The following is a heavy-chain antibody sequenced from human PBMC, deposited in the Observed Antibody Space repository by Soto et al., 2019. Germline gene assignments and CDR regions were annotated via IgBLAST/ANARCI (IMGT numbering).Heavy chain of an antibody. CDR3: AREGGYYDSSGYVVGRYYYGMDV. CDR1: GFTFSSYS. D-gene: IGHD3-22*01. Sequence: EVQLLESGGGLVQPGGSLRLSCAASGFTFSSYSMNWVRQAPGKGLEWVSSISSSSSYIYYADSVKGRFTISRDNAKNSLYLQMHSLRAEDTAVYYCAREGGYYDSSGYVVGRYYYGMDVWGQGTTVTVSS. J-gene: IGHJ6*02. V-gene: IGHV3-21*01. CDR2: ISSSSSYI.